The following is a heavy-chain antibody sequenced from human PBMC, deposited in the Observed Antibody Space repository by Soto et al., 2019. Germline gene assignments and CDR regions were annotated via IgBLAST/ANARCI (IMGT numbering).Heavy chain of an antibody. Sequence: EVQLVESGGGLIQPGGSLRLSCAASGFSVSSYYMNWVRQAPGKGLEWVSVLYSGGSTYYADSVKGRFTISRDNSKNTLYLQMNSLRAEDTAVYYCARAPWLRSSIDYCGQGTLVTVSS. CDR1: GFSVSSYY. CDR3: ARAPWLRSSIDY. D-gene: IGHD5-12*01. CDR2: LYSGGST. J-gene: IGHJ4*02. V-gene: IGHV3-53*01.